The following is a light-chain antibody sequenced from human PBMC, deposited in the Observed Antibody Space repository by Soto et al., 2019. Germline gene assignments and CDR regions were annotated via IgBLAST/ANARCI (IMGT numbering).Light chain of an antibody. CDR2: EVS. Sequence: QSALTQPASVSGSPGQSITISCTGTSSDVGGYNYVSWYQQHPGKAPKLMIYEVSNRPSGVSNRFSGSKSGNTASLTISGLQAEDEADYYCSSYTSSSNLVLGTGTKLTVL. CDR3: SSYTSSSNLV. J-gene: IGLJ1*01. V-gene: IGLV2-14*01. CDR1: SSDVGGYNY.